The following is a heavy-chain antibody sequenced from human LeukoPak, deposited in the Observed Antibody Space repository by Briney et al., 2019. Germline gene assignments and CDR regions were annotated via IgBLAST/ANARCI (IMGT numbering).Heavy chain of an antibody. CDR2: ISYDGSNK. CDR1: GFTFSSYA. D-gene: IGHD1-26*01. J-gene: IGHJ4*02. CDR3: AKALVGAPRLFDY. Sequence: HPGGSLRLSCAASGFTFSSYAMSWVRQAPGKGLEWVAVISYDGSNKYYADSVKGRFTISRDNSKNTLYLQMNSLRAEDTAVYYCAKALVGAPRLFDYWGQGTLVTVSS. V-gene: IGHV3-30*18.